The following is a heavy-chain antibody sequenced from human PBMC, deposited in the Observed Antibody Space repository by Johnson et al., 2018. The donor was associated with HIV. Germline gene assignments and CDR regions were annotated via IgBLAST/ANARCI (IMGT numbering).Heavy chain of an antibody. CDR2: IPAGGRNL. CDR3: ARDGTFGYGDYVGRAFDI. CDR1: GITFSTYA. D-gene: IGHD4-17*01. J-gene: IGHJ3*02. Sequence: VQLVESGGGLVPPGGSLRLSCAASGITFSTYAMSWVRQAPGKGLEWVSTIPAGGRNLYYGDSVKGRFTISRDTSKNTLYLQMNSLRAEDTAVYYCARDGTFGYGDYVGRAFDIWGQGTMVTVSS. V-gene: IGHV3-23*04.